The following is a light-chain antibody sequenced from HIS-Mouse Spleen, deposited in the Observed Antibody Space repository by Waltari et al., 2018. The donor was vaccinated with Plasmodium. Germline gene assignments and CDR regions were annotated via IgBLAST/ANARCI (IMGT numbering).Light chain of an antibody. CDR1: QSIISR. CDR2: KAS. CDR3: QQYNSYSWT. Sequence: DIQMTQSPSTLSDSVGDRVTITCRASQSIISRLAWYQQKPGKAPKLLIYKASSLESGVPSRFSGSGSGTEFTLTISSLQPDDFATYYCQQYNSYSWTFGQGTKVEIK. J-gene: IGKJ1*01. V-gene: IGKV1-5*03.